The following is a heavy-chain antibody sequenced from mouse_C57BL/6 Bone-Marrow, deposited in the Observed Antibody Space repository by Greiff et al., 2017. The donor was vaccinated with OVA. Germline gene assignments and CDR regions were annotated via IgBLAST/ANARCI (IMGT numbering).Heavy chain of an antibody. J-gene: IGHJ3*01. CDR2: LDPSDSYT. CDR1: GYTFTSYW. Sequence: QVQLQQPGAELVMPGASVKLSCKASGYTFTSYWMHWVKQRPGQGLEWIGELDPSDSYTNYNQKFKGKSTLTVDNSSSTAYMQLSSLTSEDSSVYYCARGRDYDQAWFAYWGQGTLVTVSA. D-gene: IGHD2-4*01. V-gene: IGHV1-69*01. CDR3: ARGRDYDQAWFAY.